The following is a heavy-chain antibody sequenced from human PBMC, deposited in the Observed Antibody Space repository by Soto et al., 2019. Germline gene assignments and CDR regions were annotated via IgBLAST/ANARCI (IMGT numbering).Heavy chain of an antibody. Sequence: ASVKVSCKASGYTFTRYTMNWVRQAPGQRLEWMGWINPDNGNTKSSQKFQDRVIITRDTSASTAYMGLSSLRSEDTAVYYCARGIATGQLDPWGQGTLVTVSS. CDR2: INPDNGNT. V-gene: IGHV1-3*01. J-gene: IGHJ5*02. CDR3: ARGIATGQLDP. D-gene: IGHD2-15*01. CDR1: GYTFTRYT.